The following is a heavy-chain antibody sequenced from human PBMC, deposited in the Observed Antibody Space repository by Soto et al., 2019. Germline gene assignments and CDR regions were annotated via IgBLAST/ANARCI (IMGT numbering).Heavy chain of an antibody. D-gene: IGHD5-18*01. Sequence: QAQVVESGGGVVQPGRSLRLSCVVSGFTFNNYGMHWVRQAPGEGLKWVAVISSDGSNPYYGDSVKGRFTISRDNSKNTLYLQMNSLRVEDTAMYHCAKAMGAVKYNYVIRADSWGQGTIVTVSS. V-gene: IGHV3-30*18. CDR2: ISSDGSNP. CDR3: AKAMGAVKYNYVIRADS. CDR1: GFTFNNYG. J-gene: IGHJ4*02.